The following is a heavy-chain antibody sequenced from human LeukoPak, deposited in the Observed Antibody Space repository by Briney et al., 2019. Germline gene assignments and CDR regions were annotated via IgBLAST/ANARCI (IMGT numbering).Heavy chain of an antibody. Sequence: VASVKVSCKASGYTFTGYYMHWVRQAPGQGLEWMGWINPNSSDTKYTQNFQGRVTMTRDTSISTAYMELSRLKSDDTAMYYCARDRVFADFDYWGQGTLVTVSS. D-gene: IGHD2-21*01. CDR2: INPNSSDT. CDR1: GYTFTGYY. CDR3: ARDRVFADFDY. V-gene: IGHV1-2*02. J-gene: IGHJ4*02.